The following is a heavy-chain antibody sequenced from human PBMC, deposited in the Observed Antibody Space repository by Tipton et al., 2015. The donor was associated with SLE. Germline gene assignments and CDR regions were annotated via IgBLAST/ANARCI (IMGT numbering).Heavy chain of an antibody. Sequence: TLSLTCTVSGGSISSYYWNWIRQPPGKGLEWIGYIYYSGSTNYNPSLKSRVTISVDTSKNQFSLKLSSVTAEDTALYYCARHPRGDYCSGGSCPDWYFDLWGRGTLVTVSS. V-gene: IGHV4-59*08. CDR3: ARHPRGDYCSGGSCPDWYFDL. D-gene: IGHD2-15*01. CDR1: GGSISSYY. CDR2: IYYSGST. J-gene: IGHJ2*01.